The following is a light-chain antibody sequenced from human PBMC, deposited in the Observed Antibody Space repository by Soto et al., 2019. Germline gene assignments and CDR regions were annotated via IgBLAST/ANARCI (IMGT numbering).Light chain of an antibody. CDR3: QQYNSYSYT. Sequence: GDRVTITCRASQGIGSYLAWYQQKPGEAPKLLIFAASTLQSGVPSRFSGSGSGAEFTLTISSLQPDDFATYYCQQYNSYSYTFGQGTKVDIK. J-gene: IGKJ2*01. V-gene: IGKV1-9*01. CDR2: AAS. CDR1: QGIGSY.